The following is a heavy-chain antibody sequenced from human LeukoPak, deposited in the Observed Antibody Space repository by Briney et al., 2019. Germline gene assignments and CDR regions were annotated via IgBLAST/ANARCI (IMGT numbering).Heavy chain of an antibody. CDR3: ARDEVATISDY. V-gene: IGHV3-21*01. CDR1: GFTFSNYN. CDR2: ISGSGSYI. Sequence: GGSLRLSCAASGFTFSNYNMNWVRQAPGKGLEWVSSISGSGSYIYYADSVKGRFTISRDNAKKSLFLEMNSLRAEDTAVYYCARDEVATISDYWGQGALVTVSS. J-gene: IGHJ4*02. D-gene: IGHD5-12*01.